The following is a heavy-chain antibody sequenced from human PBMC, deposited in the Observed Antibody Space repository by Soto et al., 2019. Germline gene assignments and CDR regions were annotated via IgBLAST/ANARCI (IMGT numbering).Heavy chain of an antibody. CDR1: GGSFSGYY. CDR3: ARAPIVVVPAAKNYYYYYYMDV. J-gene: IGHJ6*03. CDR2: INHSGST. D-gene: IGHD2-2*01. V-gene: IGHV4-34*01. Sequence: SETLSLTCAVYGGSFSGYYWSWIRQPPGKGLEWIGEINHSGSTNYNPSLKSRVTISVDTSKNQFSLKLSSVTAADTAVYYCARAPIVVVPAAKNYYYYYYMDVWGKGTTVTVSS.